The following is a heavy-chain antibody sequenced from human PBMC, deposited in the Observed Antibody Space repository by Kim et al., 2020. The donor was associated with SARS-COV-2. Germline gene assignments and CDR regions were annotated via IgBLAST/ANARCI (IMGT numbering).Heavy chain of an antibody. J-gene: IGHJ6*02. Sequence: GRFTISRDNSKNTLYLQMNSLRAEDTAVYYCARYRSYSTTYAYYYYGMDVWGQGTTVTVSS. V-gene: IGHV3-30*01. D-gene: IGHD3-10*01. CDR3: ARYRSYSTTYAYYYYGMDV.